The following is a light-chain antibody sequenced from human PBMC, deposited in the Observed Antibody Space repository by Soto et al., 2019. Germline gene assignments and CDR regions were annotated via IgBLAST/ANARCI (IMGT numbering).Light chain of an antibody. CDR2: GAS. Sequence: EIVLTQSPGTLSLSPGERATLSCRASQSVSGSYLAWYQQKPDQAPRPLIYGASSRATGIPDGFTGSGSGTDFTLPIRRLEPEDLAVYYCQQYGSAPKTFGQGTKVEIK. CDR3: QQYGSAPKT. J-gene: IGKJ1*01. V-gene: IGKV3-20*01. CDR1: QSVSGSY.